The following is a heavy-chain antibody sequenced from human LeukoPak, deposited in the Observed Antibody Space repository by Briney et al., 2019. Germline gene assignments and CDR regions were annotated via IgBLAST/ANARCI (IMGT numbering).Heavy chain of an antibody. CDR3: AKGAFERFGEPSDY. CDR2: ISGSDGYT. CDR1: GFTFTSYA. J-gene: IGHJ4*02. D-gene: IGHD3-10*01. Sequence: PGGSLRLSCAASGFTFTSYAMSWVRQAPGKGLEWVSCISGSDGYTYYPDSVKGRFTISRDNSKNTLYLQMNSLRAEDTAVYYCAKGAFERFGEPSDYWGQGTLVTVSS. V-gene: IGHV3-23*01.